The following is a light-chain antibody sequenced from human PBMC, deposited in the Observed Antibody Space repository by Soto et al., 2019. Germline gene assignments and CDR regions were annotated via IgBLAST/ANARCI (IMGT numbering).Light chain of an antibody. Sequence: QPVLTQPPSASGSPGQSVTISCTGSSSDVGGYNFVSWYQQHPGKAPKLMISEVSKRPSGVPDRFSGSKSGNTASLTVSGLQAEDEADYYCSSYAGSNSVVFGGGTKLTVL. CDR2: EVS. CDR3: SSYAGSNSVV. J-gene: IGLJ2*01. CDR1: SSDVGGYNF. V-gene: IGLV2-8*01.